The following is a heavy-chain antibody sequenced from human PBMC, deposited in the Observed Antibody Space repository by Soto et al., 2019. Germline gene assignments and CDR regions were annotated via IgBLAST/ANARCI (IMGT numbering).Heavy chain of an antibody. CDR1: GYTFTSYY. CDR2: INPSGGST. V-gene: IGHV1-46*04. CDR3: ARVGRVTTLPDY. D-gene: IGHD4-4*01. Sequence: QVQLVQSGAEVKKPGASVKVSCKASGYTFTSYYMHWVRQAPGQGLEWMGIINPSGGSTSYAQKLQGIVTMTRDTSTSTVYMELSSLRTEDTAVYYCARVGRVTTLPDYWGQGTLVIVAS. J-gene: IGHJ4*02.